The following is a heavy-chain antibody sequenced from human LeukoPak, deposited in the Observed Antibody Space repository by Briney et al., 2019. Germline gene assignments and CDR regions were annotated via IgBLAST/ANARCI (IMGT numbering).Heavy chain of an antibody. D-gene: IGHD3-3*01. J-gene: IGHJ4*02. Sequence: GGSLRLSCAASGLTFSNYAMNWVRQAPGKGLEWVSAISGSGGNTYYADSVKGRFTISRDNSKNTLSLQMNSLRAEDTAVYYWAAGRSGYWGQGTLVIASS. V-gene: IGHV3-23*01. CDR1: GLTFSNYA. CDR3: AAGRSGY. CDR2: ISGSGGNT.